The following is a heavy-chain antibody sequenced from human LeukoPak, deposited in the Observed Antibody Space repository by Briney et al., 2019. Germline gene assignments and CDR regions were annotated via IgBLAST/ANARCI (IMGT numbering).Heavy chain of an antibody. D-gene: IGHD6-19*01. CDR2: IYTSGST. J-gene: IGHJ4*02. CDR3: ARGDAVADLYYFDY. V-gene: IGHV4-4*07. Sequence: SETLSLTCTVSGGSLSSYYWSWIRQPAGKGLEWIGRIYTSGSTNYNPSLKSRVTMSVDTSKNQFSLKLSSVTAADTAVYYCARGDAVADLYYFDYWGQGTLVTVSS. CDR1: GGSLSSYY.